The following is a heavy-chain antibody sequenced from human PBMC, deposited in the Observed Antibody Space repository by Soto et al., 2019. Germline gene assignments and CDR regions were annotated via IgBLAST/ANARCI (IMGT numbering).Heavy chain of an antibody. CDR1: GGSISSGGYY. V-gene: IGHV4-31*03. D-gene: IGHD3-22*01. J-gene: IGHJ4*02. CDR3: ARGSLYYYDSSGPDDY. Sequence: SETLSLTCTVSGGSISSGGYYWSWIRQHPGKGLEWIGYIYYSGSTYYNPSLKSRVTISVDTSKDQFYLKLSSVTAADTAVYYCARGSLYYYDSSGPDDYWGQGTLVTVSS. CDR2: IYYSGST.